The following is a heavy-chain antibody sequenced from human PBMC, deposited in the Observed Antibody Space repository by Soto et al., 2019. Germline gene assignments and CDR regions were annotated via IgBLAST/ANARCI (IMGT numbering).Heavy chain of an antibody. CDR1: GFTFSDVW. J-gene: IGHJ6*02. Sequence: GGSLRLSCIASGFTFSDVWMSGVGQAPGKGLEWVAVISYDGSNKYYADSVKGRFTISRDNSKNTLYLQMNSLRAEDTAVYYCARVGLTILGLLITSPAYLRLDVWGPGTKVTVSS. D-gene: IGHD3-3*01. V-gene: IGHV3-30-3*01. CDR3: ARVGLTILGLLITSPAYLRLDV. CDR2: ISYDGSNK.